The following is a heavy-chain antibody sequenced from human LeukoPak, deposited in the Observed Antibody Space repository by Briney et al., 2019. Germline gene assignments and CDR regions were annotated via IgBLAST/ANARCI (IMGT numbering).Heavy chain of an antibody. J-gene: IGHJ6*02. CDR3: ARPADETGGSIHGMAV. CDR2: IIPIFVTA. D-gene: IGHD7-27*01. V-gene: IGHV1-69*13. CDR1: GGTFSSYA. Sequence: ASVKVSFKASGGTFSSYAISWVRQAPGQGLEWMGGIIPIFVTANYAQKFQGRVKITADELTSTAYMEMRSLRSGETAVYYCARPADETGGSIHGMAVWGQGTMVTVSS.